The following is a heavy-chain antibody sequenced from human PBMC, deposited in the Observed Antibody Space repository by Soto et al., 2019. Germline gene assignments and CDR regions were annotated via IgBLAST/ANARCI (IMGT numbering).Heavy chain of an antibody. V-gene: IGHV1-69*04. J-gene: IGHJ4*02. Sequence: QVQLVQSGADVKRPGSSVKVSCKASGDTFSFYSINWVRQAPGLGLEWMGRVNPILSMSNYAQRFQGRVTMTEDKSTITDYMELSVLRSEDTAMYYCATSYGSGYRAFDYWGQGALVTFSS. CDR3: ATSYGSGYRAFDY. CDR2: VNPILSMS. D-gene: IGHD3-10*01. CDR1: GDTFSFYS.